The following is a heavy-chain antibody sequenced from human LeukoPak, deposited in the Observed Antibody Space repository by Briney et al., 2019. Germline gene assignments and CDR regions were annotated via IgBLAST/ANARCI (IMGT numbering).Heavy chain of an antibody. CDR3: AAGRPYSLLDY. CDR1: GSSLSELS. CDR2: FDVIDSET. D-gene: IGHD5-18*01. V-gene: IGHV1-24*01. Sequence: ASVKVSCTVSGSSLSELSLYWVRQAPGKGLEWMGGFDVIDSETFYAQKFQGRVTTTEDSSTDTAYMELHSLTSDDTALYYCAAGRPYSLLDYWGQGTLVTVSS. J-gene: IGHJ4*02.